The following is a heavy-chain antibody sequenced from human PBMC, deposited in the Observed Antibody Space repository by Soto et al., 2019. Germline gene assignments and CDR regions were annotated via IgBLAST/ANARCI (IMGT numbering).Heavy chain of an antibody. J-gene: IGHJ4*02. CDR3: VRDQALQGGGFDY. Sequence: QVQLVQSGAEVKKPGASVKVSCKASGYTFTGYYMHWVRQAPGQGLEWMGWINPNSGGTNYAQKFQRRVTMTRDTSISTAYVELSRLRSDDTAVYYCVRDQALQGGGFDYWGQGTLVTVSS. CDR1: GYTFTGYY. CDR2: INPNSGGT. D-gene: IGHD3-16*01. V-gene: IGHV1-2*02.